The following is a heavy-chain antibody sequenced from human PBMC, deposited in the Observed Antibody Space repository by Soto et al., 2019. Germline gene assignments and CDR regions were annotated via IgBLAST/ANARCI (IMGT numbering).Heavy chain of an antibody. CDR1: GYTFTGYY. D-gene: IGHD3-9*01. V-gene: IGHV1-2*02. J-gene: IGHJ4*02. CDR2: INPNSGGT. CDR3: ATSIYYFDWTLDY. Sequence: ASVKVSCKASGYTFTGYYMHWVRQAPGQGLEWMGWINPNSGGTNYAQKFQGRVTMTRDTSISTAYMELSRLRSDDTAVYYCATSIYYFDWTLDYWGQGTLATVSS.